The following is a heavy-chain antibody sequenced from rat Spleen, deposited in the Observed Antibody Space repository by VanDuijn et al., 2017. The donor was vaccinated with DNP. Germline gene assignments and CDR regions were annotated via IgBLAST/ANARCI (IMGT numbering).Heavy chain of an antibody. J-gene: IGHJ2*01. Sequence: QVQLKESGPGLVQPSQTLSLTCTVAGFSLTSNNVHWVRQPPGEGLEWLGVIWNNGGTRYNSVLKSRLSISRDTSKRQVFLKMNSLQTEDTATYYCARSPETSYIYFPWAYWGQGVMVPVSS. CDR1: GFSLTSNN. V-gene: IGHV2-41*01. CDR3: ARSPETSYIYFPWAY. CDR2: IWNNGGT. D-gene: IGHD1-2*01.